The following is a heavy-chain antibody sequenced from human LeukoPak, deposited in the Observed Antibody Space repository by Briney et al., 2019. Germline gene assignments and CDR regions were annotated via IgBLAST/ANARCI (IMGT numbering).Heavy chain of an antibody. J-gene: IGHJ4*02. D-gene: IGHD3/OR15-3a*01. CDR1: GGSISSYY. CDR2: IYYSGST. Sequence: PSETLSLTCTVSGGSISSYYWSWIRRPPGKGLEWIGYIYYSGSTNYNPSLKSRVTISVDTSKNQFSLKLSSVTAADTAVYYCARAWTLGDYVDYWGQGTLVTVSS. V-gene: IGHV4-59*01. CDR3: ARAWTLGDYVDY.